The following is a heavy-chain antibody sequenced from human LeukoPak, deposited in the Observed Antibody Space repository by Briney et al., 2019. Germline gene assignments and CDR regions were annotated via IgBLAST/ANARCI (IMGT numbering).Heavy chain of an antibody. D-gene: IGHD1-26*01. CDR3: ARLSKVGATDY. J-gene: IGHJ4*02. V-gene: IGHV3-48*01. Sequence: PGGSLRLSCAASGFTFSSYSMNWVRQAPGKGLEWVSYISSSSSTIYYADSVKGRFTISRDNAKNSLYLQMNSLRAEDTAVYYCARLSKVGATDYWGQGTLVTVSS. CDR2: ISSSSSTI. CDR1: GFTFSSYS.